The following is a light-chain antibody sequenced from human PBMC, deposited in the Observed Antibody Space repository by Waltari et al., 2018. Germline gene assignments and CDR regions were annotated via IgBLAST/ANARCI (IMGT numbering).Light chain of an antibody. Sequence: QSVLTQPPSASGTPGQRVTISCSGSSSNIGSNYVYWYQQLPRTAPKLLIYRSKRRPSGVPDRFSGSKSGTSASLAISGLRSEDEADYYCAAWDDSLSGWVFGGGTKLTVL. CDR2: RSK. CDR1: SSNIGSNY. J-gene: IGLJ3*02. V-gene: IGLV1-47*01. CDR3: AAWDDSLSGWV.